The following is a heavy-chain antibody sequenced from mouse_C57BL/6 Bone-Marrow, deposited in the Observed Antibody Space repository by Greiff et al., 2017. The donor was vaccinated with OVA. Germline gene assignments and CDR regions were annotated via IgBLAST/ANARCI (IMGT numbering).Heavy chain of an antibody. D-gene: IGHD1-1*01. CDR2: ISNLAYSI. CDR1: GFTFSDYG. J-gene: IGHJ2*01. CDR3: ARDRGYGSSYPFDY. Sequence: EVQRVESGGGLVQPGGSLKLSCAASGFTFSDYGMAWVRQAPRKGPEWVAFISNLAYSIYYADTVTGRFTISRENAKNTLYLEMSSLRSEDTAMYYCARDRGYGSSYPFDYWGQGTTLTVSS. V-gene: IGHV5-15*01.